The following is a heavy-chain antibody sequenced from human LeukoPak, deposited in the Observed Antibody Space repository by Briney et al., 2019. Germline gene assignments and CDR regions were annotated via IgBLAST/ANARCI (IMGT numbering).Heavy chain of an antibody. Sequence: PGGSLRLSCAASGFTVSSNYMSWVRQAPGKGLEWVSVIYSGGSTYYADSVKGRFTISRDNSKNTLYLQMNSLRAEDTAVYYCAKYITSDAFDIWGQGTMATVSS. D-gene: IGHD3-10*01. CDR3: AKYITSDAFDI. CDR2: IYSGGST. CDR1: GFTVSSNY. J-gene: IGHJ3*02. V-gene: IGHV3-66*01.